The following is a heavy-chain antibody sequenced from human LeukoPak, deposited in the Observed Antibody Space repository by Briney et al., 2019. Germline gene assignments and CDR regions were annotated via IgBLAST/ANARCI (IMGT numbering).Heavy chain of an antibody. V-gene: IGHV4-59*01. CDR3: ARVCYDSSCDY. D-gene: IGHD3-22*01. CDR1: GGSISSYY. Sequence: SETLSLTCTVSGGSISSYYWSWIRQPPGKGLEYIGYIYYSGSTNYNPSLKSRVTISVDTSKNQFSQKLSSVTAADTAVYYCARVCYDSSCDYWGQGTLVTVSS. CDR2: IYYSGST. J-gene: IGHJ4*02.